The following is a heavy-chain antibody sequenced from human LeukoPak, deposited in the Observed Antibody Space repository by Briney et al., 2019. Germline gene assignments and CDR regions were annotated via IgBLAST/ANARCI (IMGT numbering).Heavy chain of an antibody. J-gene: IGHJ4*02. D-gene: IGHD3-22*01. V-gene: IGHV4-30-2*01. Sequence: PSQTLSLTCAVSGGSISSGGYSWSWIRQPPGKGLEWIGYIYHSGSTYYNPSLKSRVTISVDRSKNQLSLKLSSVTAADTAVYYCARCSSGYYGTLFDYWGQGTLVTVSS. CDR2: IYHSGST. CDR1: GGSISSGGYS. CDR3: ARCSSGYYGTLFDY.